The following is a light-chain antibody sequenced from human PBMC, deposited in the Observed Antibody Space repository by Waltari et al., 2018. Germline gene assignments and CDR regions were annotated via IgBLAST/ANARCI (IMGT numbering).Light chain of an antibody. CDR2: HVK. CDR3: SAYTKSTTRYWV. CDR1: SSDVGAYDY. V-gene: IGLV2-14*03. Sequence: QSALTQPASVSGSPGQSITISCTGTSSDVGAYDYVSWYQQHPVKAPKLLIYHVKNRPSGVAHRFSGSKSGNTASLTISGLQAEDEANYFCSAYTKSTTRYWVFGGGTKVTVL. J-gene: IGLJ3*02.